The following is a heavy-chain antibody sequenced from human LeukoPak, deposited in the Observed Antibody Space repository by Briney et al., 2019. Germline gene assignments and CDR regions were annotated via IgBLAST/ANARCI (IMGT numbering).Heavy chain of an antibody. CDR2: ISGSGGST. J-gene: IGHJ3*02. D-gene: IGHD1-1*01. V-gene: IGHV3-23*01. CDR3: AEDLHVREGTAFDI. Sequence: GGSLRLSCAASGFTFSSYAMSWVRQAPGKGLVWVSAISGSGGSTYYADSVKGRFTISRDNSKNTLYLQMNSLRAEDTAVYYCAEDLHVREGTAFDIWGQGTMVTVSS. CDR1: GFTFSSYA.